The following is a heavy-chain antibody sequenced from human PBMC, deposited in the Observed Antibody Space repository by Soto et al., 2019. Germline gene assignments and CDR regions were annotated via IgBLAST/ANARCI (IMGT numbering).Heavy chain of an antibody. CDR2: IYPGDSDT. Sequence: GESLKISCKGSGYSFTSYWIGWVRQMPGKGLEWMGIIYPGDSDTRYSPSFQGQVTISADKSISAAYLQWSSLKASDTAMYYCARRVGYCSSTSCSLYYFDYWGQGTLVTVSS. CDR3: ARRVGYCSSTSCSLYYFDY. J-gene: IGHJ4*02. CDR1: GYSFTSYW. D-gene: IGHD2-2*01. V-gene: IGHV5-51*01.